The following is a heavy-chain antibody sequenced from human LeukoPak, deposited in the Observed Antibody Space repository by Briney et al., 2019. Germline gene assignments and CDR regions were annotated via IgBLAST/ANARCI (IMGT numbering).Heavy chain of an antibody. CDR1: GFTFSSYG. CDR3: ARDAGYSSSWADY. D-gene: IGHD6-13*01. CDR2: IWYDGSNK. V-gene: IGHV3-33*01. Sequence: GGSLRLSCAASGFTFSSYGMHWVRQAPGKGLEWVAVIWYDGSNKYYADSVKGRFTISRDNSKNTLYLQMNSLRAEDMAVYYCARDAGYSSSWADYWGQGTLVTVSA. J-gene: IGHJ4*02.